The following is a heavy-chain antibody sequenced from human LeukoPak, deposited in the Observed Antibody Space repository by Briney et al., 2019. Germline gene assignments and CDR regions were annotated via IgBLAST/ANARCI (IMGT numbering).Heavy chain of an antibody. CDR2: ISSNGGST. D-gene: IGHD5-12*01. V-gene: IGHV3-64*01. Sequence: PGGSLRLSSAACGFTFSSYAMHWVRQAPGKGLEYVSAISSNGGSTYHANSVKGRFTISRDNSKNTLYLQMGSLRAEDMAVYYCARARVRYSGYDWDYWGQGTLVTVSS. J-gene: IGHJ4*02. CDR3: ARARVRYSGYDWDY. CDR1: GFTFSSYA.